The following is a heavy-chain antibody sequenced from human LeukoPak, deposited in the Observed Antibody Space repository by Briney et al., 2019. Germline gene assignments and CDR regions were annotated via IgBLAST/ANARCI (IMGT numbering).Heavy chain of an antibody. D-gene: IGHD6-19*01. J-gene: IGHJ4*02. CDR2: IWYDGSNK. CDR3: AKDQIGWAPGYVSGPLDQ. Sequence: GGSLRLSCAASGFTFSSYGMHWVRQAPGKGLEWVAVIWYDGSNKYYADSVKGRFTISRDNSKNTLYLQMTSLRTEDTAVYYCAKDQIGWAPGYVSGPLDQWGQGTLVTVSS. CDR1: GFTFSSYG. V-gene: IGHV3-30*02.